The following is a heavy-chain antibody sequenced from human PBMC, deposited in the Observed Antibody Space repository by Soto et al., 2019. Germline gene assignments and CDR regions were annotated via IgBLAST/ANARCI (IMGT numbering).Heavy chain of an antibody. CDR2: ISSNGGST. CDR3: VKVTRIAAAGTTPCFDY. V-gene: IGHV3-64D*08. D-gene: IGHD6-13*01. Sequence: PGGSLRLSCSASGFTFSSYAMHWVRQAPGKGLEYVSAISSNGGSTYYADSVKGRFTISRDNSKNTLYLQMSSLRAEDTAVYYCVKVTRIAAAGTTPCFDYWGQGTLVTVSS. CDR1: GFTFSSYA. J-gene: IGHJ4*02.